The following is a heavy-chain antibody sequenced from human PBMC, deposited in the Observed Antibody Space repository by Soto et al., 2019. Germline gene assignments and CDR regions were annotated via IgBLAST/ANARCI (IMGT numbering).Heavy chain of an antibody. Sequence: QVQLVQSGAEVKKPGASVKVSCKASGYTFTNYDINWVRQAAGQGLEWMGWMTLNSGKTGYAQKFQGRVTMTRNSSLSTAYLDLSSLRSEDTAIYYCASSSGGGFDSWGQGTLVTVSS. CDR3: ASSSGGGFDS. D-gene: IGHD3-10*01. V-gene: IGHV1-8*01. CDR2: MTLNSGKT. CDR1: GYTFTNYD. J-gene: IGHJ4*02.